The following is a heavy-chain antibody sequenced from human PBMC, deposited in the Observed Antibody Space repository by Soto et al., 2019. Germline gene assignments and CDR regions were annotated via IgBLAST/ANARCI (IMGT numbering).Heavy chain of an antibody. CDR3: ARVPYCSGGSCWLFFDY. D-gene: IGHD2-15*01. CDR1: GYTFTGYY. J-gene: IGHJ4*02. CDR2: INPNSGGT. Sequence: GASVKVSCKASGYTFTGYYMHWVRQAPGQGLEWMGWINPNSGGTDYAQKFQGWVTMTRDTSISTAYMELSRLRSDDTAVYYCARVPYCSGGSCWLFFDYWGQGTLVTVSS. V-gene: IGHV1-2*04.